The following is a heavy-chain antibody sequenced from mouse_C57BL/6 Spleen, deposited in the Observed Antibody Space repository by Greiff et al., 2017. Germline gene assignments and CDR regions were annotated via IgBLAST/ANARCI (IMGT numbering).Heavy chain of an antibody. J-gene: IGHJ2*01. CDR3: ARSATGTRLDY. CDR2: INPNNGGT. Sequence: VQLQQSGPELVKPGASVKISCKASGYTFTDYYMNWVKQSHGKSLEWIGDINPNNGGTSYNQKFKGKATLTVDKSSSTAYMELRSLTSEDSAVYYCARSATGTRLDYWSQGTTLTVSS. D-gene: IGHD4-1*02. V-gene: IGHV1-26*01. CDR1: GYTFTDYY.